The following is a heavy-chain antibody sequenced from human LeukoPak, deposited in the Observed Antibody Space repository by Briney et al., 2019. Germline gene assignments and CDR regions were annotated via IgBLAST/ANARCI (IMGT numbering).Heavy chain of an antibody. Sequence: GESLKISCKASEYRFTKEWIAWVRQMPGKGLEWMGIIYPSDSDTRYSPSFQGQVTISADESISTAYLQWSSLKASDTAMYYCARPYDSNGRLDYWGQGTLVTVSS. CDR1: EYRFTKEW. D-gene: IGHD3-22*01. V-gene: IGHV5-51*01. CDR2: IYPSDSDT. CDR3: ARPYDSNGRLDY. J-gene: IGHJ4*02.